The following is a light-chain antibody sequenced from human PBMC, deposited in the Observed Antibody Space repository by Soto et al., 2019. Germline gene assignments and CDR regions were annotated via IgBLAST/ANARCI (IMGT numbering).Light chain of an antibody. CDR2: AAS. J-gene: IGKJ4*01. V-gene: IGKV1-12*01. CDR3: QQANSFPLA. Sequence: DIQMTQSPSSVSASVGDRVTITCRASQGISSWLAWYQQKPGKAPNLLIYAASSSQSGVTSTFSGGGSGTDFTLTISSLKHEDAATYLCQQANSFPLAFVGGTKVEIK. CDR1: QGISSW.